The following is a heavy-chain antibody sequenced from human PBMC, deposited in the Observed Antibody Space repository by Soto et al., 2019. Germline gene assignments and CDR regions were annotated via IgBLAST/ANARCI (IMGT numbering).Heavy chain of an antibody. D-gene: IGHD1-26*01. V-gene: IGHV4-59*08. CDR1: GGSISSYY. J-gene: IGHJ4*02. CDR2: IYYSGST. Sequence: SETLSLTCTVSGGSISSYYWSWIRQPPGKGLEWIGYIYYSGSTNYNPSLKSRVTISVDTSKNQFSLKLSSVTAADTAVYYCARLHSREGVYYFDYWGQGTLVTVSS. CDR3: ARLHSREGVYYFDY.